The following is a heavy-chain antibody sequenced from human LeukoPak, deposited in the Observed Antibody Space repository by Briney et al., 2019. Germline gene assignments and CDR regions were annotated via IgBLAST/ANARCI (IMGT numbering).Heavy chain of an antibody. J-gene: IGHJ5*02. Sequence: ASVKVSCKASGYTFTGYYMHWVRQAPGQGLEWMGWMNPNSGGTNYAQNFQGRVTMTRDTSISTAYMELSRLRSDDTAVYYCARVYDILTGYSDWFDPWGQGTLVTVSS. CDR2: MNPNSGGT. V-gene: IGHV1-2*02. D-gene: IGHD3-9*01. CDR3: ARVYDILTGYSDWFDP. CDR1: GYTFTGYY.